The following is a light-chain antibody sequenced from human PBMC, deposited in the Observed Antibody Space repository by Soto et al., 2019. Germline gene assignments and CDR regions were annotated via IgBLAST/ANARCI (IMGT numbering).Light chain of an antibody. V-gene: IGLV2-14*03. J-gene: IGLJ1*01. CDR2: DVS. CDR1: SSDVGAYNS. Sequence: QSALTQPASVSGSPGQSITISCSGTSSDVGAYNSVSWYQQHPGKAPKLIIYDVSSRPSGVFNRFSGSKSGNTASLTISGLQTEDEADYYCSSYTSSNTLVFGTGTQLTVL. CDR3: SSYTSSNTLV.